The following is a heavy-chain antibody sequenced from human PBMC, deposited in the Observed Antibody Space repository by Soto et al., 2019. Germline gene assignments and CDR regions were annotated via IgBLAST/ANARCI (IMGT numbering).Heavy chain of an antibody. J-gene: IGHJ4*02. CDR1: GVSISGSY. CDR2: YGGRT. D-gene: IGHD5-18*01. V-gene: IGHV4-59*01. Sequence: PSETLSLTCNVSGVSISGSYWTWIRQPPGKGLEWIGYYGGRTNYNPSLKSRVTISVDTSKNQFSLKLTSVTAADTAVYYCARALGQNSYDGKYYFDSWGQGRLVTVSS. CDR3: ARALGQNSYDGKYYFDS.